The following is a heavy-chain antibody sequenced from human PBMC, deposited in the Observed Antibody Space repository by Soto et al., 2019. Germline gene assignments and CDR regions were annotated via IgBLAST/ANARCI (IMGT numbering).Heavy chain of an antibody. CDR3: TTYGNSSKGFDY. CDR2: IRSRDSDYAT. CDR1: GFTFSGSG. D-gene: IGHD6-6*01. Sequence: EVQLVESGGGLVHPGGSLKLSCAVSGFTFSGSGMHWVRQAPGKGLEWLGRIRSRDSDYATSYAESVKGRVTISRDDSKHTAYLQVTSLKIEDTALYYCTTYGNSSKGFDYWGQGTLVTVSS. V-gene: IGHV3-73*01. J-gene: IGHJ4*02.